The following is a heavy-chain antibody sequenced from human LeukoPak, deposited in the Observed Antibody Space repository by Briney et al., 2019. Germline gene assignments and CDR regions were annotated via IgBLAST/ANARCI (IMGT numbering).Heavy chain of an antibody. J-gene: IGHJ3*02. CDR1: GFRFSSYW. D-gene: IGHD1-1*01. V-gene: IGHV3-7*03. CDR2: IKEDGSEK. CDR3: AKDRGQLERRGPEDAFDI. Sequence: GGSLRLSCAASGFRFSSYWMSWVRQAPGKGLEWVANIKEDGSEKDYVDSVKGRFTVSRDNAKNSLYLEMNSLRAEDTALYYCAKDRGQLERRGPEDAFDIWGQGKMVTVSS.